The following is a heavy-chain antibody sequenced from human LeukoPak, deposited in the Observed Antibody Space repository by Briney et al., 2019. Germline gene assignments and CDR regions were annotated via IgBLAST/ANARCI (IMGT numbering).Heavy chain of an antibody. CDR1: GFTFSSYA. Sequence: GGSLRLSCAASGFTFSSYAMHWVRQAPGKGLEWVAVISYDGSNKYYADSVKGRFTISRDNSKNTLYLQMNSLRAEDTAVYYCAKDLGGSGYDSSGGIDYWGQGTLVTVSS. CDR2: ISYDGSNK. J-gene: IGHJ4*02. D-gene: IGHD5-12*01. V-gene: IGHV3-30-3*01. CDR3: AKDLGGSGYDSSGGIDY.